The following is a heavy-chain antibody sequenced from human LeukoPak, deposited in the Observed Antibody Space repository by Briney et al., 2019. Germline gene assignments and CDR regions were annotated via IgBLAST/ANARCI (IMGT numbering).Heavy chain of an antibody. D-gene: IGHD3-22*01. V-gene: IGHV4-34*01. CDR2: INHSGRT. CDR3: ARGSSGYYRTFDY. CDR1: GGSFCGYY. Sequence: SETLSLTCAVYGGSFCGYYWSWIRQPPGKGLEWMGEINHSGRTNYNPSLKGRVTIPVDTSKNQFFLKLSFVTAADTAVYYCARGSSGYYRTFDYWGQGTLVTVSS. J-gene: IGHJ4*02.